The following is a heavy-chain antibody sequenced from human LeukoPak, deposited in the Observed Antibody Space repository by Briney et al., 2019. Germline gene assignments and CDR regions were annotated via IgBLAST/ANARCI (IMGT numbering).Heavy chain of an antibody. J-gene: IGHJ1*01. V-gene: IGHV4-39*01. CDR3: ARRRYYDGSGYLE. D-gene: IGHD3-22*01. CDR2: IYYSGRT. CDR1: GDSVSRSDSY. Sequence: SETLSLTCSVSGDSVSRSDSYWDWIRQPPGKGLEWIGTIYYSGRTYYSPSLKSRVAMSVDPSNNQFSLNLRSVTAADTALYYCARRRYYDGSGYLEWGQGTLLSVSS.